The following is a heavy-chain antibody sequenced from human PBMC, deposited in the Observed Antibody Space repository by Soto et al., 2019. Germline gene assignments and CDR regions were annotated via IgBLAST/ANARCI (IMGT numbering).Heavy chain of an antibody. J-gene: IGHJ4*02. CDR3: ARVPDY. D-gene: IGHD2-2*01. CDR1: GGSFSSGGYS. V-gene: IGHV4-30-2*01. Sequence: SETLSLTCAVSGGSFSSGGYSWSWIRQPPGKGLEWIGYMYHSGSTYYNPSLKSRVTISIDRSKNQFSLKLSSVTAADTAVYYYARVPDYWSQGILVTVSS. CDR2: MYHSGST.